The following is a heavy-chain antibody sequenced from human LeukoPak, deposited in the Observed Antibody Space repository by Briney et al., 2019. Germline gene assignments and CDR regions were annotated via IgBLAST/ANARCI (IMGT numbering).Heavy chain of an antibody. Sequence: GGSLRLSCAASGFAFNTFDMHWVRQTPGKGLEWVAAMSFDGSEEWYADSVKGRFTISRDNSKNTLYLQMNSLRAEDTAVYYCAKGQGIAAAGIFYYGMDVWGQGTTVTVPS. CDR2: MSFDGSEE. D-gene: IGHD6-13*01. CDR3: AKGQGIAAAGIFYYGMDV. CDR1: GFAFNTFD. J-gene: IGHJ6*02. V-gene: IGHV3-30*18.